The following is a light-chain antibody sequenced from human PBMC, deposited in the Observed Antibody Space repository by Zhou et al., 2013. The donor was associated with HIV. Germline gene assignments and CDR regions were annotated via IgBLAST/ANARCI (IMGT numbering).Light chain of an antibody. CDR3: QKYNSVPWT. CDR1: QGISKY. J-gene: IGKJ1*01. V-gene: IGKV1-27*01. Sequence: DIQLTQSPSSLSASVGDRVTITCRASQGISKYLAWYQQKPGKVPKLLIYAASTLQSGVPSRFSGSGSGTDFTLTISSLQPEDVATYYCQKYNSVPWTFGQGTKVE. CDR2: AAS.